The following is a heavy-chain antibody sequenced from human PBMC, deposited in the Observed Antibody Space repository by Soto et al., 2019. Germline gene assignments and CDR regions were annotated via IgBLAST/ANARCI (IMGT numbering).Heavy chain of an antibody. Sequence: PGGSLRLSCAASGFSSSDYWMSWVRQAPGRGLEWVAHIIQDGRAIYYVDSVRGRFTISRDSAGNSVFLEMHRLRVEDTAVYYCARGGELSLLHLDYWGLGTLVTVSS. CDR3: ARGGELSLLHLDY. CDR2: IIQDGRAI. CDR1: GFSSSDYW. V-gene: IGHV3-7*03. D-gene: IGHD2-15*01. J-gene: IGHJ4*02.